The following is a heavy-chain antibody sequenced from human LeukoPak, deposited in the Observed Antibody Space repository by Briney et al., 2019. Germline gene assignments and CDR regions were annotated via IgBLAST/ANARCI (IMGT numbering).Heavy chain of an antibody. D-gene: IGHD3-22*01. J-gene: IGHJ3*02. Sequence: VASVKVSCKASGYTFTSHAMNWVRQAPGQGLEWMGWINTNTGNPTYAQGFTGRFVFSLDTSVSTAYLQISSLKAEDTAVYYCARDDYDSSGDALDIWGQGTMVTVSS. V-gene: IGHV7-4-1*02. CDR2: INTNTGNP. CDR3: ARDDYDSSGDALDI. CDR1: GYTFTSHA.